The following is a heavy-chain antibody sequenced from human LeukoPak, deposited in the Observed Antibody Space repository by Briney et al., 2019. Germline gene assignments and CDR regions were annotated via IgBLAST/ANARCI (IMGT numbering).Heavy chain of an antibody. J-gene: IGHJ4*02. Sequence: PGGSLRLPCPALGVPLLDAGMGGSGRAPGKGLGWFGRIKSKAAGGTADYAAPVNGRFAISRDDSRDTLYLQMNSLKTEDIAVYFCATEYYGAYNFWGQGTLVTVSS. V-gene: IGHV3-15*01. CDR3: ATEYYGAYNF. D-gene: IGHD4-17*01. CDR2: IKSKAAGGTA. CDR1: GVPLLDAG.